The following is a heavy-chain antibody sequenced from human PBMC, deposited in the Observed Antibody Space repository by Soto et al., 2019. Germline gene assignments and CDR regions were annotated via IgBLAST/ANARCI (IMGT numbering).Heavy chain of an antibody. Sequence: QVQLVQSGAEVKKPGASVKVSCKASGYTFTFYHIHWVRQAPGQGLEWMGIINPAGPTTTYAQKFQGSVTMRRDTSTNTVYMELSSLRSEDPGVYYCARGQASLFALDVWGQGTAVTVSS. CDR1: GYTFTFYH. CDR3: ARGQASLFALDV. J-gene: IGHJ6*02. CDR2: INPAGPTT. V-gene: IGHV1-46*01.